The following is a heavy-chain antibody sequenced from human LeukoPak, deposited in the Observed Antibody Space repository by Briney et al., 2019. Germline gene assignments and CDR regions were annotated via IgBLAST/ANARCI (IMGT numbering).Heavy chain of an antibody. CDR3: ARLWGGNGYSGGSLNL. D-gene: IGHD3-16*01. Sequence: GGSLRLSCAASGYTFSRHGIHWVRQAPGKGLGWVAVVWYDGRNRDYADSVKGRFTISKDNSNNMVFLQMDRLRAEDTAVYYCARLWGGNGYSGGSLNLWGQGTLVTVSS. J-gene: IGHJ5*02. V-gene: IGHV3-33*01. CDR2: VWYDGRNR. CDR1: GYTFSRHG.